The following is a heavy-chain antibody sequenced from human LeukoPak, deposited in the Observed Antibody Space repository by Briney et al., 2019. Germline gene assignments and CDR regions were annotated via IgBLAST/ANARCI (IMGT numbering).Heavy chain of an antibody. J-gene: IGHJ4*02. Sequence: GGSLRLSCAASGFPFSSYEMNWVLQAPGKGLEWVSYIGTSSSTIYYADSVKGRFTISRDNAKNSLYLQMNSLRDEDTAVYYCARHDYGGNSGDYWGQGTLVTVSS. CDR3: ARHDYGGNSGDY. CDR2: IGTSSSTI. D-gene: IGHD4-23*01. CDR1: GFPFSSYE. V-gene: IGHV3-48*02.